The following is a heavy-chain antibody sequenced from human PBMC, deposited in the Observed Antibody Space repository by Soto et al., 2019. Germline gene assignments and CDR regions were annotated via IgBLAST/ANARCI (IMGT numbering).Heavy chain of an antibody. V-gene: IGHV1-3*01. CDR3: ARATTVTTILDY. CDR2: INAGNGNT. Sequence: ASVKVSCKGSGYTFASYAMRWVRPAPGQRLEWMGWINAGNGNTKYSQKFQGRVTITRDTSASTAYMALSSLRSEDTAVYYCARATTVTTILDYWSQGTLVTAPQ. D-gene: IGHD4-17*01. J-gene: IGHJ4*02. CDR1: GYTFASYA.